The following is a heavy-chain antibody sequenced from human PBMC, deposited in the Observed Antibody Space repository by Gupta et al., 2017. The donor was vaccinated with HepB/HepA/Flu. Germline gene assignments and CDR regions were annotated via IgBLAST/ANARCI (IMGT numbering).Heavy chain of an antibody. V-gene: IGHV3-66*01. CDR3: VRAGLSRHGLAY. CDR2: IYSGGNT. D-gene: IGHD5-24*01. CDR1: GFIVSNNY. J-gene: IGHJ4*02. Sequence: EVQLVESGGGLVQPGGSLRLSCAVFGFIVSNNYMSWVRQAPGKGLEWVSVIYSGGNTYYADSVKDRFTISRDNSKNMLYLQMNSLRAEDTAIYYCVRAGLSRHGLAYWGQGTLVTVSS.